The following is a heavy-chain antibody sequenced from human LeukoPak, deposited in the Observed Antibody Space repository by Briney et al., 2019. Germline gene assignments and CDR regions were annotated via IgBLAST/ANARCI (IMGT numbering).Heavy chain of an antibody. CDR2: ISGSGGST. D-gene: IGHD6-19*01. CDR1: GFTLSSYA. J-gene: IGHJ6*02. CDR3: AKDRSPLVTVAPGLGMDV. Sequence: PGGSLRLSCAASGFTLSSYAMSWVRQAPGKGLEWVSAISGSGGSTYYADSVKGRFTISRDNSKNTLYLQMNSLRAEDTAVYYCAKDRSPLVTVAPGLGMDVWGQGTTVTVSS. V-gene: IGHV3-23*01.